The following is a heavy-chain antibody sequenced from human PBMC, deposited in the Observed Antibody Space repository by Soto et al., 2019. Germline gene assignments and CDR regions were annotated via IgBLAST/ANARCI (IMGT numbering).Heavy chain of an antibody. CDR2: IYYSGST. J-gene: IGHJ4*02. D-gene: IGHD2-21*01. V-gene: IGHV4-59*01. CDR1: GGSISSYY. Sequence: SETLSLTCTVSGGSISSYYWSWIRQPPGKRLEWIGYIYYSGSTNYNPSLKSRVTISVDTSKNQFSLKLSSVTAADTAVYYCVRDMQLWRLDSWGQGTLVTVSS. CDR3: VRDMQLWRLDS.